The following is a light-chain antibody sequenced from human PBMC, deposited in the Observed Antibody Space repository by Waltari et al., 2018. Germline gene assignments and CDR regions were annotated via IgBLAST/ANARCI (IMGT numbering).Light chain of an antibody. V-gene: IGLV3-19*01. CDR3: HSRDSNGDVL. CDR2: GKN. Sequence: SSELTQDPAVSVALGQTVRITCQGDSLRTYSLSWFQQKAGQAPTLVIYGKNNRPSGIPDRFSASTSGSRASLTIIGAQAEDEADYYCHSRDSNGDVLIGGGTKVTVV. CDR1: SLRTYS. J-gene: IGLJ2*01.